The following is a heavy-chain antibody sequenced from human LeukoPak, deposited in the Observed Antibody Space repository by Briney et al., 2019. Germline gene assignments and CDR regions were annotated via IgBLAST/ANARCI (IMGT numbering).Heavy chain of an antibody. CDR2: ISGSGGST. J-gene: IGHJ4*02. CDR3: AKDQARPYYFDY. Sequence: PGGSLRLSCAASGFTFNSYAMSWVRQAPGKGLEWVSAISGSGGSTYYADSVKGRFTISRDNSKNTLYLQMNSLRAEDTAVYYCAKDQARPYYFDYWGQGTLVTVSS. V-gene: IGHV3-23*01. CDR1: GFTFNSYA.